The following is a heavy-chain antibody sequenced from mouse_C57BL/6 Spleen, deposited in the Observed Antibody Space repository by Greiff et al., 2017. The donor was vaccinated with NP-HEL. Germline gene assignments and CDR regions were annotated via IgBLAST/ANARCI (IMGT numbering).Heavy chain of an antibody. CDR2: IDPETGGT. CDR1: GYTFTDYE. CDR3: TIIYDGYPTWFAY. Sequence: VKLVESGAELVRPGASVTLSCKASGYTFTDYEMHWVKQTPVHGLEWIGAIDPETGGTAYNQKFKGKAILTADKSSSTAYMELRSLTSEDSAVYYCTIIYDGYPTWFAYWGQGTLVTVSA. J-gene: IGHJ3*01. D-gene: IGHD2-3*01. V-gene: IGHV1-15*01.